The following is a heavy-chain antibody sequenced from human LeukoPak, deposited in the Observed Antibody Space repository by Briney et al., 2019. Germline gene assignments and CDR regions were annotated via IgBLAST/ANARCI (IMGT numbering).Heavy chain of an antibody. CDR2: INHSGST. CDR3: ARVPHYYDSSGYPH. CDR1: GGSFSGYY. D-gene: IGHD3-22*01. J-gene: IGHJ4*02. Sequence: SETLSLTCAVYGGSFSGYYWSWIRQPPGEGLEWIGEINHSGSTDYNPSLKSRVTISVDTSKNQFSLKLSSVTAADTAVYYCARVPHYYDSSGYPHWGQGTLVTVSS. V-gene: IGHV4-34*01.